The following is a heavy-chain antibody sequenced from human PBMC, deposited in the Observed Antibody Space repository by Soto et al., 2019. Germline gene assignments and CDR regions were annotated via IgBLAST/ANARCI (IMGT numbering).Heavy chain of an antibody. CDR3: ARAKQTRITMVRGVIQVWFDP. V-gene: IGHV4-34*01. Sequence: ETLSLTCAVYGGSFSGYYWSWIRQPPGKGLEWIGEINHSGSTNYNPSLKSRVTISVDTSKNQFSLKLSSVTAADTAVYYCARAKQTRITMVRGVIQVWFDPWGQGTLVTVSS. CDR1: GGSFSGYY. CDR2: INHSGST. D-gene: IGHD3-10*01. J-gene: IGHJ5*02.